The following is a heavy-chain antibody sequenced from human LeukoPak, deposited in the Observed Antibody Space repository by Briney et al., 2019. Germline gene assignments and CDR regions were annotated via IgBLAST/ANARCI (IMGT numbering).Heavy chain of an antibody. CDR1: GFTFSSYA. Sequence: PGGSLRLSCAASGFTFSSYAMSWVRQAPGKGLEWVSSISSSSSYIYYADSVKGRFTISRDNAKNSLYLQMNSLRAEDTAVYYCAKDRRDGYNFDAFDIWGQGTMVTVSS. D-gene: IGHD5-24*01. J-gene: IGHJ3*02. CDR2: ISSSSSYI. V-gene: IGHV3-21*04. CDR3: AKDRRDGYNFDAFDI.